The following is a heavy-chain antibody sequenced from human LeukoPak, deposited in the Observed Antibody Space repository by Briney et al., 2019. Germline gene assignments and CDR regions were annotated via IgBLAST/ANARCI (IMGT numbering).Heavy chain of an antibody. CDR3: ARGVSYGSGKGVWFDP. J-gene: IGHJ5*02. Sequence: PSETLSLTCAVYGGSFSGYYWSWIRQPPGKGLEWIGEINHSGTTNYNPSLKRRGPISVDTSKNQCSLELSSVTAADTAVYYWARGVSYGSGKGVWFDPWGQGTLVTVSS. V-gene: IGHV4-34*01. D-gene: IGHD3-10*01. CDR1: GGSFSGYY. CDR2: INHSGTT.